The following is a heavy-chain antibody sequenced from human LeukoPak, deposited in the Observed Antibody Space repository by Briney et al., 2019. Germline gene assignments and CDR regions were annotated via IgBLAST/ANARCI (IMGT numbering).Heavy chain of an antibody. CDR2: FYYSGST. CDR3: ARGYTAAAERNA. V-gene: IGHV4-59*12. Sequence: SETLSLTCTVSGGSISSYYWSWIRQPPGKGLEWIGYFYYSGSTNYNPSLKSRVTISVDTSKNQFSLKLSSVTAADTAVYYCARGYTAAAERNAWGQGTLVTVSS. CDR1: GGSISSYY. D-gene: IGHD6-13*01. J-gene: IGHJ5*02.